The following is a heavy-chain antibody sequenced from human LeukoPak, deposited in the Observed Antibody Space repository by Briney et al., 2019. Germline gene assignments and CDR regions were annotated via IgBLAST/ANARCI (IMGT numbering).Heavy chain of an antibody. CDR1: GLTFSSTG. CDR3: AKDLGYYSSYYYGMDV. D-gene: IGHD4-11*01. Sequence: QPGGSLRLSCAASGLTFSSTGMHWVRQAPGKGLEWVAVISYDGRSKYYGDSVKGRFTISRDNSKNTLYLQMNSLRAEDSAVYYCAKDLGYYSSYYYGMDVWGQGTTVTVFS. J-gene: IGHJ6*02. V-gene: IGHV3-30*18. CDR2: ISYDGRSK.